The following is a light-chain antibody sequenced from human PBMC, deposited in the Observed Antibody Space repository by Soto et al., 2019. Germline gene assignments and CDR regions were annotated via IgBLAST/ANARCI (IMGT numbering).Light chain of an antibody. CDR3: AAWDDSLNAVV. Sequence: SALTQPPSASGTPGQRVTISCSGSSSNIGRNTVNWYQQLPGTAPKVLIYSNNQRPSGVPDRLSGSKSGTSASLAISGLQSEDEADYYCAAWDDSLNAVVFGGGTKVTV. J-gene: IGLJ2*01. CDR1: SSNIGRNT. CDR2: SNN. V-gene: IGLV1-44*01.